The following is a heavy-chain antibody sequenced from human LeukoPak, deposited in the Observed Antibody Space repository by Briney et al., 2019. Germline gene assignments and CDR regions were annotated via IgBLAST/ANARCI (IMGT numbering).Heavy chain of an antibody. D-gene: IGHD4-17*01. Sequence: GGSLRLSCAASGFTFDDYGMSWVRQAPGKGLEWVANIKQDGSEKYYVDSVKGRFTISRDNAKYSLYLQMDSLRAEDTAVYYCAREGYRDASNDYWGQGTLVTVSS. J-gene: IGHJ4*02. CDR2: IKQDGSEK. V-gene: IGHV3-7*01. CDR1: GFTFDDYG. CDR3: AREGYRDASNDY.